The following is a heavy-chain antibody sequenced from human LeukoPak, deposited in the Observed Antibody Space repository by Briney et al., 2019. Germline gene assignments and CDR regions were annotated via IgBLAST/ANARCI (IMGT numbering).Heavy chain of an antibody. CDR3: ARAIGGLGAFDI. J-gene: IGHJ3*02. V-gene: IGHV3-74*01. CDR2: INSDGSST. CDR1: GFTFSSYW. D-gene: IGHD3/OR15-3a*01. Sequence: GGSLRLSCAASGFTFSSYWMHWVRQAPGKGLVWVSRINSDGSSTSYADSVKGRFTISRDNAKNTLYLQMNSLRAEDTAVYYYARAIGGLGAFDIWGQGTMVTVSS.